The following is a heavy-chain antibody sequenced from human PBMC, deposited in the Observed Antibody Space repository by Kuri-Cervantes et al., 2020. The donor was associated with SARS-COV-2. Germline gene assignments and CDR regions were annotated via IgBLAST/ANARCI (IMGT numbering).Heavy chain of an antibody. CDR1: GYTLTELS. J-gene: IGHJ3*02. V-gene: IGHV1-24*01. Sequence: ASVKVSCKVSGYTLTELSMHWVRQAPGKGLEWMGGFDPEDGETIYAQRFQGRVTMTEDTSTDTAYMELSSLRSEDTAVYYCARDMRGDCSSTSCYRDAFDIWGQGTMVTVSS. CDR3: ARDMRGDCSSTSCYRDAFDI. D-gene: IGHD2-2*02. CDR2: FDPEDGET.